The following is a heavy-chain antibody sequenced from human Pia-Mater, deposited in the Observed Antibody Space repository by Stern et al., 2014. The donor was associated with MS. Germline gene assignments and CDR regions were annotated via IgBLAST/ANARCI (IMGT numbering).Heavy chain of an antibody. Sequence: EVQLLESGAEVKKPGESLKISCKGSGYSFTANWIAWVRQMHGKGMEWMGIIYPGDSDTRYSPSFQGQVTISADKSISTAYLQWSSLKASDTAMYYCARDYGDYAFDYWGQGTLVTVSS. J-gene: IGHJ4*02. CDR1: GYSFTANW. D-gene: IGHD4-17*01. CDR2: IYPGDSDT. V-gene: IGHV5-51*01. CDR3: ARDYGDYAFDY.